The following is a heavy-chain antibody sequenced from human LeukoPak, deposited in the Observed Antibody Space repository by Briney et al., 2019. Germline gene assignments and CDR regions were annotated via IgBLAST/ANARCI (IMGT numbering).Heavy chain of an antibody. D-gene: IGHD6-25*01. V-gene: IGHV3-48*04. CDR1: GLSLSSNN. CDR2: ISAGSGTV. J-gene: IGHJ2*01. Sequence: PGGSLRLSCAASGLSLSSNNMHWVRQTPGGGLEWLSYISAGSGTVFSADSVKGRFTISRDNARESLSLQINSLRVEDTAVYYCTRDLGLRRMIWGRGTLVIVSS. CDR3: TRDLGLRRMI.